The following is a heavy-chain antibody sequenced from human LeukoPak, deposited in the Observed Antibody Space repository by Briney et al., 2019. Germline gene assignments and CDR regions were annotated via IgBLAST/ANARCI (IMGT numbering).Heavy chain of an antibody. Sequence: RSGGSLRLSCAASGFTFSSHSMNWVRQAPGKGLEWVSSISSTSSYISYADSVRGRFTISRDNAKNSLYLQLNSLRPEDTAVYYCARDQLAYSGYDTLFDYWGQGTLVTVSS. CDR2: ISSTSSYI. CDR3: ARDQLAYSGYDTLFDY. D-gene: IGHD5-12*01. CDR1: GFTFSSHS. V-gene: IGHV3-21*01. J-gene: IGHJ4*02.